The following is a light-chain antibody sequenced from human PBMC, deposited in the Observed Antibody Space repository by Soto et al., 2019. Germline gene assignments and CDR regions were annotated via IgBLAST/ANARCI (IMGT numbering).Light chain of an antibody. CDR1: QSVDTY. V-gene: IGKV3-11*01. Sequence: LTQSPAILSLSPGERATLSCTASQSVDTYIAWYQQRPGQPPRLLIHDTSHRASGVPARFRGSGSGTDFTLTITSLEPEDFGVYYCQQRVNWPPTFGGGTKVEI. CDR3: QQRVNWPPT. CDR2: DTS. J-gene: IGKJ4*01.